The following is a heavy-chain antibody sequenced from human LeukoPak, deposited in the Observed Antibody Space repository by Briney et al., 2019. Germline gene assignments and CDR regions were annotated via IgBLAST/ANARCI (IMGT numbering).Heavy chain of an antibody. D-gene: IGHD5-18*01. CDR3: ARGGYSYGYYYYGMDV. Sequence: ASVTVSCKASGYTFTSYDINWVRQATGQGLEWMGWMNPNSGNTGYAQKFQGRVTMTRNTSISTAYMELSSLRSEDTAVYYCARGGYSYGYYYYGMDVWGQGTTVTVSS. CDR1: GYTFTSYD. J-gene: IGHJ6*02. V-gene: IGHV1-8*01. CDR2: MNPNSGNT.